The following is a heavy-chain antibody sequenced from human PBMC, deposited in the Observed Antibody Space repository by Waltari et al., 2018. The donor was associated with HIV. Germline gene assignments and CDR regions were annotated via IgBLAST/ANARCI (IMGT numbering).Heavy chain of an antibody. CDR1: GGPFSGYY. D-gene: IGHD3-22*01. CDR2: IKHSGST. J-gene: IGHJ4*02. Sequence: QVQLQQWGAGLLKPSETLSLTCAVSGGPFSGYYWSWIRQPPGKGLEWIGEIKHSGSTNYNPSLKSRVTISVDTSKNQFSLKLSSVTAADTAVYYCARLDRGYWGQGTLVTVSS. V-gene: IGHV4-34*01. CDR3: ARLDRGY.